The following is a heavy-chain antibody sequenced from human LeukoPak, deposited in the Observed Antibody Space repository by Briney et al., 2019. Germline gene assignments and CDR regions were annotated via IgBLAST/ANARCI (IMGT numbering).Heavy chain of an antibody. CDR1: GFTFSSYA. J-gene: IGHJ4*02. V-gene: IGHV3-23*01. CDR3: ARDRSDGSGSYYHDY. D-gene: IGHD3-10*01. CDR2: ISGSGGST. Sequence: GGSLRLSCAASGFTFSSYAMSWVRQAPGKGLEWVSAISGSGGSTYYADSVKGRFTISRGNSKNTLYLQMNSLRAGDTAVYYCARDRSDGSGSYYHDYWGQGTLVTVSS.